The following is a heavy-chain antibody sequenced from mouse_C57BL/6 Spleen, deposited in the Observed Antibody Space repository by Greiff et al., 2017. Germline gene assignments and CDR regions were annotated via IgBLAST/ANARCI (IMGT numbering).Heavy chain of an antibody. CDR1: GYTFTDYY. CDR3: ARSGTYYAMDY. CDR2: INPNNGGT. D-gene: IGHD4-1*01. J-gene: IGHJ4*01. Sequence: VQLKQSGPELVKPGASVKISCKASGYTFTDYYMNWVKQSHGKSLEWIGDINPNNGGTSYNQKFKGKATLTVDKSSSTAYMELRSLTSEDSAVYYCARSGTYYAMDYWGQGTSVTVSS. V-gene: IGHV1-26*01.